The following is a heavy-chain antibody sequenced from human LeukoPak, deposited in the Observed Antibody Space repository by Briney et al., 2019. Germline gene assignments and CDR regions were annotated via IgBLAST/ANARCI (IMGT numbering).Heavy chain of an antibody. D-gene: IGHD2-15*01. V-gene: IGHV3-43*01. J-gene: IGHJ5*02. Sequence: PGGSLRLSCAASGFAFDAYIMHWVRQTPGKGLEWVSHISGDGGTTYYADSVKGRFTISRDNTKNTLYLQMNSLRAEDTAVYYCASQVVGAAFDPWGQGTLVTVSS. CDR2: ISGDGGTT. CDR3: ASQVVGAAFDP. CDR1: GFAFDAYI.